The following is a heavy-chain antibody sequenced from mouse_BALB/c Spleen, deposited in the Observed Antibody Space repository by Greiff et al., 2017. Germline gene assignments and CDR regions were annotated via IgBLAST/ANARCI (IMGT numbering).Heavy chain of an antibody. V-gene: IGHV5-4*02. D-gene: IGHD1-1*01. CDR1: GFTFSDYY. Sequence: DVKLVESGGGLVKPGGSLKLSCAASGFTFSDYYMYWVRQTPEKRLEWVATISDGGSYTYYPDSVKGRFTISRDNAKNNLYLQMSSLKSEDTAMYYCARDQGTTVVATPWFAYWGQGTLVTVSA. CDR3: ARDQGTTVVATPWFAY. J-gene: IGHJ3*01. CDR2: ISDGGSYT.